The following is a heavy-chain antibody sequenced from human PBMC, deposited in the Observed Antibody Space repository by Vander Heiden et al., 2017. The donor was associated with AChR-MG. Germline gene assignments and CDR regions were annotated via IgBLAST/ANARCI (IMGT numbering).Heavy chain of an antibody. V-gene: IGHV3-21*01. CDR3: ARDPWGNFDS. J-gene: IGHJ4*02. CDR2: ISRSGSYI. D-gene: IGHD3-16*01. CDR1: GFPLSYYT. Sequence: VQLVAPGAGLVKPGGSLRLSCAVSGFPLSYYTMPCVRQAPGKGLEWVSAISRSGSYIYDADSVKGRFTISRDSANNSLYLQMDSLRVEDTAVYYCARDPWGNFDSWGQGTLVTVSS.